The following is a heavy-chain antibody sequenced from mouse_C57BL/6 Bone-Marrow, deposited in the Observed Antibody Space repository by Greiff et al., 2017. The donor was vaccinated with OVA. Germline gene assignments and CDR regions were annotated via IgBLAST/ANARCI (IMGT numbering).Heavy chain of an antibody. CDR2: INYDGSST. CDR3: AREDYGSSGCAMDY. V-gene: IGHV5-16*01. Sequence: EVKLVESEGGLVQPGSSMKLSCTASGFTFSDYYMAWVRQVPEKGLEWVANINYDGSSTYYLDSLKSRFIISRDNAKNILYLQMSSLKSEDTATYYCAREDYGSSGCAMDYWGQGTSVTVSS. J-gene: IGHJ4*01. D-gene: IGHD1-1*01. CDR1: GFTFSDYY.